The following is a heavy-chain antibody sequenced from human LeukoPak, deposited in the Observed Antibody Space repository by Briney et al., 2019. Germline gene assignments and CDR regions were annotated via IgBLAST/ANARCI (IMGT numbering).Heavy chain of an antibody. Sequence: QPGGSLRLSCAASGLTFSTYGMHSVRQAQGKGLEWVALTWYDGSNKNYADSVKGRFTISRDNSKNTLYLQMNSLRGEDTGVYYCARGGLTIAEPTTSWYLDYGGQGTLVTVSS. CDR2: TWYDGSNK. J-gene: IGHJ4*02. V-gene: IGHV3-33*01. CDR3: ARGGLTIAEPTTSWYLDY. CDR1: GLTFSTYG. D-gene: IGHD1-26*01.